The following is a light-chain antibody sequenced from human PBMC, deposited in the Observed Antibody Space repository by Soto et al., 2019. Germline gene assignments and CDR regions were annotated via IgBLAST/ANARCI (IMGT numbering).Light chain of an antibody. Sequence: QSVLTQPASVSGSPGQSITISCTGTSSDVGGYNYVSWYQQHPGKAPKLIIYEVSNRPSGVSNRFSGSESGNTASLTISGLQAEDEADYYCSSYTRSNTVEVFGTGTKVTVL. CDR3: SSYTRSNTVEV. CDR2: EVS. V-gene: IGLV2-14*01. CDR1: SSDVGGYNY. J-gene: IGLJ1*01.